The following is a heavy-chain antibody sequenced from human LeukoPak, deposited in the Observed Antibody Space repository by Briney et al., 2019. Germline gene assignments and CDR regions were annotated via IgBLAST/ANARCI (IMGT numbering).Heavy chain of an antibody. D-gene: IGHD3-3*01. CDR2: IYYSGST. Sequence: SETLSLTCTVSGGSISSGGYYWSWIRQHPGKGLEWIGYIYYSGSTNYNPSLKSRVTISVDTSKNQFSLKLSSVTAADTAVYYCARGHSYFYDFWSGITSYDAFDIWGQGTMVTVSS. CDR3: ARGHSYFYDFWSGITSYDAFDI. CDR1: GGSISSGGYY. J-gene: IGHJ3*02. V-gene: IGHV4-61*08.